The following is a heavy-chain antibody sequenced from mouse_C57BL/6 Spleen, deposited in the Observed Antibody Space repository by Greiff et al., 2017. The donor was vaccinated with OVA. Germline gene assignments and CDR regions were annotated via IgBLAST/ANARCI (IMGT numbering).Heavy chain of an antibody. CDR2: ISYDGSN. CDR1: GYSITSGYY. J-gene: IGHJ3*01. V-gene: IGHV3-6*01. D-gene: IGHD1-1*01. Sequence: ESGPGLVKPSQSLSLTCSVTGYSITSGYYWNWIRQFPGNKLEWMGYISYDGSNNYNPSLKNRISITRDTSKNQFFLKLNSVTTEDTATYYCAIYGSSYRSFAYWGQGTLVTVSA. CDR3: AIYGSSYRSFAY.